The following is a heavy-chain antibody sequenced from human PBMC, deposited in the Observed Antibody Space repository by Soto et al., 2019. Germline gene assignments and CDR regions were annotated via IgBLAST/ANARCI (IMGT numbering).Heavy chain of an antibody. J-gene: IGHJ1*01. CDR2: ISAYNGNT. V-gene: IGHV1-18*01. Sequence: QVQLVQSGAEVKKPGTSVKVSCKASGYTFSNYGISWVRQAPGQGLEWMGWISAYNGNTNYAQKLQGRVTMTTDTATRTAYMDLGSLRSDDTAVYYCARARGEFRGAYLFQHWGQGTLVTVSS. D-gene: IGHD3-10*01. CDR3: ARARGEFRGAYLFQH. CDR1: GYTFSNYG.